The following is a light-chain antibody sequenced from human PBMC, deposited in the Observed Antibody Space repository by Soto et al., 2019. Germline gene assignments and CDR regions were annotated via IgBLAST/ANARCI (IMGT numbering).Light chain of an antibody. V-gene: IGLV1-44*01. CDR3: AGWGGRRAVG. CDR1: SSNIGSNT. CDR2: SNN. Sequence: QSVLTQPPSASGTPGQRVTISCSGSSSNIGSNTVNWYQQLPGTAPKLLIYSNNQRPSGVPDRFSGSKSGTSASLGIRGLRVGGWAEYYCAGWGGRRAVGFGGGAQLTVL. J-gene: IGLJ2*01.